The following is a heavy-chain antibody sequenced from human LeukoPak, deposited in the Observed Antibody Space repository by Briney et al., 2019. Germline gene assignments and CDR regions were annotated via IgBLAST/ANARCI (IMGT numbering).Heavy chain of an antibody. D-gene: IGHD3-10*01. CDR2: IYPGDSDT. CDR1: GYSFTSYW. J-gene: IGHJ3*02. Sequence: GESLKISCKGSGYSFTSYWIGWVRQMPGKGLEWMGIIYPGDSDTRYSPSFQGQVTISADKSISTAYLQWSSLKASDTAMYYCARPLLWFGEPNAFDIWGQGTMVTVSS. CDR3: ARPLLWFGEPNAFDI. V-gene: IGHV5-51*01.